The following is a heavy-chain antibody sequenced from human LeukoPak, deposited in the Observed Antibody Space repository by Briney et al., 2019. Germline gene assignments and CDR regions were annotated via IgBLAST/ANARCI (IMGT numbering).Heavy chain of an antibody. CDR2: ISNSGSTT. V-gene: IGHV3-48*03. Sequence: GGSLRLSCAGSGFTFSSYEMNWVRQAPGKGLEWVSYISNSGSTTYYADSVKGRFTVSRDNAKNSLYLQMNSLRAEDTAVYYCARAGSGRSPDWFDPWGQGTLVTVSS. CDR3: ARAGSGRSPDWFDP. J-gene: IGHJ5*02. CDR1: GFTFSSYE. D-gene: IGHD1-26*01.